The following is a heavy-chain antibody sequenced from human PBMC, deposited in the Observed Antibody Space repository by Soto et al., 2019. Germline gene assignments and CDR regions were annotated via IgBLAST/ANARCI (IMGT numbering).Heavy chain of an antibody. Sequence: QVQLVESGGSVVQPGRSLRLSCAASGFTFSHYAMNWVRQAPGKGLEWVAVISYDGSEKYYADSVKGRFTISRDNSKNTLYLQMDSLRADDTAVYYCTRAPGVQEYFAYWGQGTLVTVSS. CDR1: GFTFSHYA. J-gene: IGHJ4*02. V-gene: IGHV3-30-3*01. CDR2: ISYDGSEK. CDR3: TRAPGVQEYFAY. D-gene: IGHD2-8*01.